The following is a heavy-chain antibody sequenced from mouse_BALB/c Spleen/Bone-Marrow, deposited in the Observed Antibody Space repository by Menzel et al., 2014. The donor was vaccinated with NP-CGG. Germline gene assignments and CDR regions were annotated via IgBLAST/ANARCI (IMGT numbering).Heavy chain of an antibody. V-gene: IGHV2-9*02. CDR1: GFSLTTYG. J-gene: IGHJ3*01. CDR2: IWAGGST. D-gene: IGHD2-4*01. Sequence: VQLVESGPGLVAPSQSLSFTCTVSGFSLTTYGVHWVRPPPGKGLEWLGVIWAGGSTNYNSALMSRLSISKDNSKSQVFLKMNSLQTDDTAMYYCARSTMITEGFAYWGQGTLVTVSA. CDR3: ARSTMITEGFAY.